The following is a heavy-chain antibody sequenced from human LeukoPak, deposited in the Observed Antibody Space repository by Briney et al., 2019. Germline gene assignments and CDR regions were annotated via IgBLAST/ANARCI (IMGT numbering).Heavy chain of an antibody. CDR1: GGAITGYY. CDR2: IYYSGST. J-gene: IGHJ4*02. V-gene: IGHV4-59*01. CDR3: ARGRPPHDYGTLFDY. Sequence: SETLSLTCTVSGGAITGYYWSWIRQPPGKGLEWIGYIYYSGSTNYNPSLKSRVTMSVDTSKKQFSLKLSSVPAADTAVYYCARGRPPHDYGTLFDYWGQGTLVSVSS. D-gene: IGHD4-17*01.